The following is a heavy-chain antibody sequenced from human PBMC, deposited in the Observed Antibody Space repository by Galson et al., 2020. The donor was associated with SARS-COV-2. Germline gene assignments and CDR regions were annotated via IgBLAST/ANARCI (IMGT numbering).Heavy chain of an antibody. CDR3: ARLSLGDAYNPFDS. J-gene: IGHJ4*02. D-gene: IGHD3-16*01. CDR2: IYFGDSDT. Sequence: GESLKISCKGSPHWFTNHWIGWVRQTPGKGLEWMGSIYFGDSDTRYSPSFEGRVTISVDKSINTVYLQWSSLEASDTAIYFCARLSLGDAYNPFDSWGQGTHVTVSS. CDR1: PHWFTNHW. V-gene: IGHV5-51*01.